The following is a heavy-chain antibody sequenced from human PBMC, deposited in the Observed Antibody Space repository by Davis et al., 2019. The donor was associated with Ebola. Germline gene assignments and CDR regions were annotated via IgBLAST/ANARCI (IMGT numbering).Heavy chain of an antibody. CDR2: IYYSGST. Sequence: SETLSLTCTVSGGSVSSGSYYWSWIRQPPGKGLEWIGYIYYSGSTYYNPSLKSRVTISVDTSKNQFSLKLSSVTAADTAVYYCARDGVTMTPFDYWGQGTLVTVSS. CDR1: GGSVSSGSYY. CDR3: ARDGVTMTPFDY. J-gene: IGHJ4*02. V-gene: IGHV4-61*01. D-gene: IGHD3-22*01.